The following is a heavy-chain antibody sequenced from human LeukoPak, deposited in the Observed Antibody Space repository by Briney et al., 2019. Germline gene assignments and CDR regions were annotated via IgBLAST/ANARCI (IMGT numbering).Heavy chain of an antibody. V-gene: IGHV1-18*01. Sequence: ASVKVSCKASGYTFTSYGISWVRQAPGQGLEWMGWISAYDGNTNYAEKFQGRVTMTTDTSTSTAYMGLRSLRSDDTAVYYCARDRLGIDYYHYMDVWGKGTTVTVSS. D-gene: IGHD3-16*01. CDR2: ISAYDGNT. CDR3: ARDRLGIDYYHYMDV. J-gene: IGHJ6*03. CDR1: GYTFTSYG.